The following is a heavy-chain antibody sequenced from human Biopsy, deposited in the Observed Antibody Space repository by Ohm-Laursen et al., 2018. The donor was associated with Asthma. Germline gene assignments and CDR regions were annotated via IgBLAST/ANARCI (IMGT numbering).Heavy chain of an antibody. CDR1: GGTFNNYA. Sequence: SSVKVSCKPSGGTFNNYAINWVRQAPGQGLEWMGGISPIFGSTAYAQKFQGRVTITANVFTSTVYMELSGLRSEDTAVLYCAKARRYYYYCDMEVWGPGTAITVSS. CDR2: ISPIFGST. V-gene: IGHV1-69*01. J-gene: IGHJ6*02. CDR3: AKARRYYYYCDMEV.